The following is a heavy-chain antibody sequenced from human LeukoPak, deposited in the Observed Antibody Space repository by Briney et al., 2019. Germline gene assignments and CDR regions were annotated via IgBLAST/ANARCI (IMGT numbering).Heavy chain of an antibody. CDR1: GASISSDNYY. CDR2: IYYSGST. V-gene: IGHV4-39*01. Sequence: SSETLSLTCTVSGASISSDNYYWGWLRQPPGKGLEWIGNIYYSGSTYYNPSLKSRVTISVDTSKNQFSLKLSSVTAADTAVYYCARPVVVVAGSLYYFDYWGRGTLVTVSS. D-gene: IGHD2-15*01. CDR3: ARPVVVVAGSLYYFDY. J-gene: IGHJ4*02.